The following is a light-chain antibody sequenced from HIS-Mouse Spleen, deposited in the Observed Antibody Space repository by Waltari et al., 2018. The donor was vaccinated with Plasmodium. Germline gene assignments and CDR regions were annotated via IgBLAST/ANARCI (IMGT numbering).Light chain of an antibody. V-gene: IGKV3-20*01. CDR1: QSVSSSY. J-gene: IGKJ2*01. CDR3: QQYGSSPYT. Sequence: EIVLTQSPGTLSLSPGERATLSCRASQSVSSSYLACYQQKPGQAPRLLIYGASSRDTGIPGRCSGSGSGTDFTLTISRLEPEDFAVYYCQQYGSSPYTFGQGTKLEIK. CDR2: GAS.